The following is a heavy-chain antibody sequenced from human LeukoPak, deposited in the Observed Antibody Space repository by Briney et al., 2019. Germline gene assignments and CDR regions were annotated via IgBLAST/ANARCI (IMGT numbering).Heavy chain of an antibody. V-gene: IGHV4-59*08. CDR1: GGSISSYY. J-gene: IGHJ4*02. D-gene: IGHD6-13*01. CDR3: ASYRYSSSHFDY. CDR2: IYYSGST. Sequence: SETLSLTCTVSGGSISSYYWSWIRQPPGKGLEWIGYIYYSGSTNYNPSLKSRVTISEDTSKNQFSLKLSSVTAADTAVYYCASYRYSSSHFDYWGQGTLVTVSS.